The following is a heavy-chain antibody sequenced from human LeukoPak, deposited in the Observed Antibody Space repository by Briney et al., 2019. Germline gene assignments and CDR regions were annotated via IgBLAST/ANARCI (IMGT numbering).Heavy chain of an antibody. Sequence: SETLSLTCAVYGGSLRGYYWRWIRQPPAKGLALIGAINHSGSTNYNPSLKSRVTISVDTSKNQFSLKLSSVTAADTAVYYCARETYDFWSGYQTRGSWFDPWGQGTLVTVSS. CDR1: GGSLRGYY. J-gene: IGHJ5*02. CDR2: INHSGST. CDR3: ARETYDFWSGYQTRGSWFDP. V-gene: IGHV4-34*01. D-gene: IGHD3-3*01.